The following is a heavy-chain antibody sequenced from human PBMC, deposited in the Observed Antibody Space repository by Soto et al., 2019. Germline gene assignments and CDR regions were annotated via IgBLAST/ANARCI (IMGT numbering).Heavy chain of an antibody. D-gene: IGHD4-17*01. V-gene: IGHV3-33*01. Sequence: QVQLVESGGGVVQFGRSLRLSCVVSGLTFSGKGFHWVRQAPGKGLEWVAVIWYDGSKKYYVESVKGRFTISRDNSKNTLYLQMNSLRAEDTAVYYCARDLGTTNYYFDYWGQGTLVTVSS. CDR3: ARDLGTTNYYFDY. CDR1: GLTFSGKG. J-gene: IGHJ4*02. CDR2: IWYDGSKK.